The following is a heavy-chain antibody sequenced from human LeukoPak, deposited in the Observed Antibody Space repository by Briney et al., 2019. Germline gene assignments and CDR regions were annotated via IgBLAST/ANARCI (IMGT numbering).Heavy chain of an antibody. CDR2: ISYDGSNK. J-gene: IGHJ4*02. V-gene: IGHV3-30-3*01. D-gene: IGHD5-12*01. CDR1: GFTFSSYA. Sequence: GGSLRLSCAASGFTFSSYAMHWVRQAPGKGLEWVAVISYDGSNKYYADSVKGRFTISRDNSKNTLYLQMNSLRAEDTAVYYCASRSDYFDYWGQGTLVTVPS. CDR3: ASRSDYFDY.